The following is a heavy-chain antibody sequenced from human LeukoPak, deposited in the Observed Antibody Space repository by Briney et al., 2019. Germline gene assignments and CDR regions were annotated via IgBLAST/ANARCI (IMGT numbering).Heavy chain of an antibody. Sequence: PGGSLRLSCAASGFTFSDYWMSWVRQAPGKGLEWVVNIKRDGSEEYYVDSVKGRFTISRDNAKKSVSLQMNSLRAEDTAMYYCARDIEAFDIWGQGTMVTVFS. V-gene: IGHV3-7*01. CDR3: ARDIEAFDI. D-gene: IGHD3-16*02. J-gene: IGHJ3*02. CDR1: GFTFSDYW. CDR2: IKRDGSEE.